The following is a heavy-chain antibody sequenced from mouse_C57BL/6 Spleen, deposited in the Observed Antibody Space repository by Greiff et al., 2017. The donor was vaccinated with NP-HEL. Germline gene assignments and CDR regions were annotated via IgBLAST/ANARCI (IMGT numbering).Heavy chain of an antibody. V-gene: IGHV1-53*01. CDR1: GYTFTSYW. J-gene: IGHJ1*03. Sequence: QVQLQQPGTELVKPGASVKLSCKASGYTFTSYWMHWVKQRPGQGLEWIGNINPSNGGTNYNEKFKSKATLTVDKSSSTAYMQLSSLTSEDSAVYYCERGRLCESSAQWYCGVWGTGTAVSVSS. CDR2: INPSNGGT. D-gene: IGHD1-1*01. CDR3: ERGRLCESSAQWYCGV.